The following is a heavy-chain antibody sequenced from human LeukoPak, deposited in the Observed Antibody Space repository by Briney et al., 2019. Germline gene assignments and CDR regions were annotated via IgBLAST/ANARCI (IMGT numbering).Heavy chain of an antibody. V-gene: IGHV1-2*02. CDR2: INPNSGGT. CDR3: ARGRGSGWYYFDY. CDR1: GYTFTGYY. D-gene: IGHD6-19*01. Sequence: GASVKVSCKASGYTFTGYYMHWVRQAPGQGLEWMGWINPNSGGTNYAQKFQGRVTMTRDTSISTAYMELSRLRSDDTAVYYCARGRGSGWYYFDYWGQGTLVTVSS. J-gene: IGHJ4*02.